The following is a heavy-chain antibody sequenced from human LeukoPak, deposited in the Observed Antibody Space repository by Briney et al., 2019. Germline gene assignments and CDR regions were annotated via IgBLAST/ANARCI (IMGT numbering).Heavy chain of an antibody. CDR1: GYTLTELS. J-gene: IGHJ4*02. Sequence: ASVKVSCKVSGYTLTELSMHWVRQAPGKGLEWMGGFDPEDGETIYAQKFQGRVTMTEDTSTDTAYMELSSPRSEDTAVYYCATVVPYYYDSSGYYPKHFDYWGQGTLVTVSS. D-gene: IGHD3-22*01. V-gene: IGHV1-24*01. CDR3: ATVVPYYYDSSGYYPKHFDY. CDR2: FDPEDGET.